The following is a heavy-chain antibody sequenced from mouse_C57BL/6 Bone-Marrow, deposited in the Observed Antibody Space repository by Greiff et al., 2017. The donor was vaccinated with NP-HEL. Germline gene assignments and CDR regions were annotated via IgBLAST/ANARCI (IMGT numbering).Heavy chain of an antibody. Sequence: QVQLQQSGPGLVQPSQSLSITCTVSGFSLTSYGVHWVRQSPGKGLEWLGVIWRGGSTDYNVAFMSRLSITKDNSKSQVFFKMNSLQADDTAIYYCAKGGYGSSYDIYYAMDYWGQGTSVTVSS. CDR3: AKGGYGSSYDIYYAMDY. CDR1: GFSLTSYG. D-gene: IGHD1-1*01. CDR2: IWRGGST. J-gene: IGHJ4*01. V-gene: IGHV2-5*01.